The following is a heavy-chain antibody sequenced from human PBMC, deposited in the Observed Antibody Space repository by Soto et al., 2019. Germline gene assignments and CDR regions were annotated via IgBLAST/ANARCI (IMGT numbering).Heavy chain of an antibody. Sequence: EVQLVESGGGLVQPGGSLRLSCAASGFTFSSYWMSWVRQAPGKGLEWVANIKQDGSEKYYLVSVKGRFTISRDNANNALYLQMNGLRAEDTAVYYCARHGLLWFGAEFDYWGQGTLVTVSS. CDR3: ARHGLLWFGAEFDY. D-gene: IGHD3-10*01. V-gene: IGHV3-7*01. J-gene: IGHJ4*02. CDR2: IKQDGSEK. CDR1: GFTFSSYW.